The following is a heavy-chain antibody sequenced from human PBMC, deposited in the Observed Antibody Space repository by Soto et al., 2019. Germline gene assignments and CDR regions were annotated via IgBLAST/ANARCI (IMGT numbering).Heavy chain of an antibody. CDR2: KYYSGAT. CDR3: ARGRPNYFYYGLDV. CDR1: GGSIKSDYC. V-gene: IGHV4-30-4*01. Sequence: SETLSLTCTVSGGSIKSDYCWAWVRQPPGGGLQWMGYKYYSGATDSDPSLEARVSFSVDTSKNQFFLNLTSVTVADTAVYFCARGRPNYFYYGLDVWGPGIPVS. J-gene: IGHJ6*02.